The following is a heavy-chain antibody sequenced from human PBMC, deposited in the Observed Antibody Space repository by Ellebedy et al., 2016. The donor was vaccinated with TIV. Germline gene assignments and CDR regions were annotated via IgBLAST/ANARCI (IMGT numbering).Heavy chain of an antibody. D-gene: IGHD3-16*01. Sequence: KVSCKGSGYIFTNLWISWVRQLPGKGLEWMGRIDPSNSNTNYSPSFQGHVTISADKSISTAYLQWNKLRASDTAMYYCASLWDTVPGDSYTMDVWGQGTTVTVSS. CDR3: ASLWDTVPGDSYTMDV. V-gene: IGHV5-10-1*01. CDR1: GYIFTNLW. CDR2: IDPSNSNT. J-gene: IGHJ6*02.